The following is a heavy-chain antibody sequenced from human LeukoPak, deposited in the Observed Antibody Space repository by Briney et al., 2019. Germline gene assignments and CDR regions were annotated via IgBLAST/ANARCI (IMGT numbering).Heavy chain of an antibody. Sequence: GGSLRLSCAASGFTFSSYAMSWVRLAPGKGLKWVSSISGGDGSTYYANSVKGRFTISRDNSKNTLYLQMNSLRVEDTAVYYCARVYYGSGSLHYYYYYMDVWGKGTTVTVSS. CDR2: ISGGDGST. J-gene: IGHJ6*03. CDR3: ARVYYGSGSLHYYYYYMDV. D-gene: IGHD3-10*01. CDR1: GFTFSSYA. V-gene: IGHV3-23*01.